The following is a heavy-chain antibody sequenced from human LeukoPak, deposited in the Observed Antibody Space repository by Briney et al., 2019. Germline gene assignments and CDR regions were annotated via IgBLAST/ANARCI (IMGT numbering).Heavy chain of an antibody. J-gene: IGHJ3*02. CDR2: IYHSGST. Sequence: SETLSLTCAVYGGSFSGYYWSWIRQPPGKGLEWIGSIYHSGSTYYNPSLKSRVTISVDTSKNQFSLKLSSVTAADTAVYYCARLLGYCSSTSCKGAFDIWGQGTMVTVSS. CDR1: GGSFSGYY. CDR3: ARLLGYCSSTSCKGAFDI. D-gene: IGHD2-2*01. V-gene: IGHV4-34*01.